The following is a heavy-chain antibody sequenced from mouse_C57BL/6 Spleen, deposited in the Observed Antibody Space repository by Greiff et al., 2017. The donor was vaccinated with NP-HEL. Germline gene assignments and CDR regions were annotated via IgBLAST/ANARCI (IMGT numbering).Heavy chain of an antibody. Sequence: EVMLVESGGGLVQPKGSLKLSCAASGFSFNTYAMNWVRQAPGKGLEWVARIRSKSNNYATYYADSVKDRFTISRDDSESMLYLQMNNLKTEDTAMYYCVRNAGYYGYFDVWGTGTTVTVSS. CDR1: GFSFNTYA. CDR3: VRNAGYYGYFDV. D-gene: IGHD2-3*01. CDR2: IRSKSNNYAT. J-gene: IGHJ1*03. V-gene: IGHV10-1*01.